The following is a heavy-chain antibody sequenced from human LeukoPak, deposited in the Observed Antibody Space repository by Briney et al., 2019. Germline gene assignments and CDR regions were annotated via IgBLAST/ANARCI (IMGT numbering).Heavy chain of an antibody. D-gene: IGHD2-21*01. CDR1: GFTFADFW. CDR2: VKGDEIST. J-gene: IGHJ3*02. CDR3: ATGPYSAFEM. V-gene: IGHV3-74*01. Sequence: GGSLRLSCAASGFTFADFWMHWVRQAPGGGLVWVSRVKGDEISTLYADSVKGRFTISRDNAKNTLYLQMNSLRADDTALYYCATGPYSAFEMWGQGTMVTVSS.